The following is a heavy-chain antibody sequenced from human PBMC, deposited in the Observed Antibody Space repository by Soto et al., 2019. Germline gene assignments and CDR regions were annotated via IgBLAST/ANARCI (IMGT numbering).Heavy chain of an antibody. CDR3: ARQRTSVVTQAYFDV. V-gene: IGHV4-39*01. D-gene: IGHD2-21*02. CDR2: IYCSGST. CDR1: GDSISSRSYY. J-gene: IGHJ4*02. Sequence: SETLSLTCTVTGDSISSRSYYWGWIRQPPGKGLEWIGSIYCSGSTYNNPSLRSRVSMSIDTPKNQFSLKLKSVTAADTALYFCARQRTSVVTQAYFDVWGQGSLVTVSS.